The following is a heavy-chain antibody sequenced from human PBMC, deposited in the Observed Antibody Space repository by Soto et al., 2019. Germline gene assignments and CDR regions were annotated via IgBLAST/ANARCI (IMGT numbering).Heavy chain of an antibody. CDR2: IHSDGSST. D-gene: IGHD2-21*02. J-gene: IGHJ3*01. CDR1: GFTFSYYW. CDR3: ARGDRGAFAL. Sequence: EVRLVESEGGLVQPGGSLSLSCAASGFTFSYYWMHWVRKAPGQGLLWVSRIHSDGSSTTYADSVKGRFTISRDNAKNTVSLQMNSLRVEETGVYLCARGDRGAFALWGQGTMVTVSS. V-gene: IGHV3-74*01.